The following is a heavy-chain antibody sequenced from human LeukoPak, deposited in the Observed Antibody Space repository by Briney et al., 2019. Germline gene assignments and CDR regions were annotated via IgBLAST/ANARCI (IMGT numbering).Heavy chain of an antibody. CDR3: AKKVVVGATSPYSDFQD. Sequence: GSLRLSCAASGFTFSSYAMSWVRQAPGEGLEWVSAISGSGVTTHYAGSVKGRFSISRDNSKNTLYLQMNSLRAEDTALYYCAKKVVVGATSPYSDFQDWGQGTLVTVSS. CDR1: GFTFSSYA. D-gene: IGHD1-26*01. J-gene: IGHJ1*01. CDR2: ISGSGVTT. V-gene: IGHV3-23*01.